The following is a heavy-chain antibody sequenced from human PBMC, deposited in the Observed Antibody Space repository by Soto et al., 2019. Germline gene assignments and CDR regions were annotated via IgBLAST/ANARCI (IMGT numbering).Heavy chain of an antibody. J-gene: IGHJ3*02. D-gene: IGHD3-10*01. CDR3: ARVVVRPSDDAFDI. V-gene: IGHV4-34*01. CDR2: INHSGST. CDR1: GGSFSGYY. Sequence: QVQLQQWGAGLLKPSETLSLTCAVYGGSFSGYYWSWIRQPPGKGLEWIGEINHSGSTNYNPSLKSRVTISVDTSKNQFSLKLSSVTAADTAVYYCARVVVRPSDDAFDIWGQGTMVTVSS.